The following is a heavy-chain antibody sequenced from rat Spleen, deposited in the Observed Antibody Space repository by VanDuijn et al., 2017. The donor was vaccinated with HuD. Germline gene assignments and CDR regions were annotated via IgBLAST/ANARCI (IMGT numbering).Heavy chain of an antibody. CDR3: ARHGLYSNYGWFAY. J-gene: IGHJ3*01. Sequence: EVQLVESGGGLVQPGRSMKLSCAASGFTFSNYDMAWVRQAPKKGLEWVAAISYDGSSTYYRDSVKDRFTISRDNAKSTLYLQMDSLRSEDTASYYCARHGLYSNYGWFAYWGQGTLVTVSS. CDR2: ISYDGSST. V-gene: IGHV5-22*01. D-gene: IGHD1-10*01. CDR1: GFTFSNYD.